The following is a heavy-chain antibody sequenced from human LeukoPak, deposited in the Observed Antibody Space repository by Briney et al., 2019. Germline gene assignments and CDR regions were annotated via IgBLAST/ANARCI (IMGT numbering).Heavy chain of an antibody. Sequence: PGGSLRLSCAASGFTFSSYWMSWVRQAPGKGLEWVANIKQDGSEKYYVDPVKGRFTISRDNAKNSLYLQMNSPRAEDTAVYYCARTVDTAMVDIPTFDYWGQGTLVTVSS. D-gene: IGHD5-18*01. CDR2: IKQDGSEK. J-gene: IGHJ4*02. CDR1: GFTFSSYW. CDR3: ARTVDTAMVDIPTFDY. V-gene: IGHV3-7*01.